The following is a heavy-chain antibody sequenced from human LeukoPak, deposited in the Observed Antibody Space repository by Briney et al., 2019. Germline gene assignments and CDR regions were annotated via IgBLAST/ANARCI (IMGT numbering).Heavy chain of an antibody. CDR3: ARGSSWSGYRIPFDY. Sequence: GSLRLSCAASGFTVSSNYMSWVRQPPGKGLEWIGSIYNSGSTYYSPSLKSRVTIFVDTSKNQFSLKVSSVTAADTAVYYCARGSSWSGYRIPFDYWGQGTLVTVSS. CDR2: IYNSGST. CDR1: GFTVSSNY. D-gene: IGHD3-3*01. J-gene: IGHJ4*02. V-gene: IGHV4-39*01.